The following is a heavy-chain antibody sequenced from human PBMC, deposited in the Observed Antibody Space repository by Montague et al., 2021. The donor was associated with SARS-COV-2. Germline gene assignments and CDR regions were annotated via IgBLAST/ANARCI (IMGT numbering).Heavy chain of an antibody. D-gene: IGHD3-22*01. CDR2: IFYSGST. V-gene: IGHV4-39*07. J-gene: IGHJ3*02. CDR3: ARAGTITMIVVVIDAFDI. Sequence: SETLSLTCTVSGGSISSSTSYWGWIRQPPGKGLEWIGSIFYSGSTYYNPSLKSRVTISVDTSKNQFSLKLSSVTAADTAVYYCARAGTITMIVVVIDAFDIWGQGTMVTVSS. CDR1: GGSISSSTSY.